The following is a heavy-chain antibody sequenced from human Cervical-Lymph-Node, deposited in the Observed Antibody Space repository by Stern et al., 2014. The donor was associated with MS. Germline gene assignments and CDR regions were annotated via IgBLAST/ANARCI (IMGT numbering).Heavy chain of an antibody. Sequence: LVESGGGVVQPGRSLRLSCAASGFSFSRYAMHWVRQAPGKGLEWVALIWYDGSNPYYADSVTGRFTISRDNFKNTLYLQMNRLRAEDTAVYYCASAYSSSHYYFDYWGQGTLVTVSS. D-gene: IGHD6-13*01. CDR2: IWYDGSNP. CDR3: ASAYSSSHYYFDY. J-gene: IGHJ4*02. CDR1: GFSFSRYA. V-gene: IGHV3-33*01.